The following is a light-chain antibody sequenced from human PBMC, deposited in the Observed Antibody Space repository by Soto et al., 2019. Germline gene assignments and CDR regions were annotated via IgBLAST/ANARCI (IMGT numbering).Light chain of an antibody. J-gene: IGKJ2*01. V-gene: IGKV1-5*01. Sequence: DIQMTQSPSTLSASVGDRVIITCRASQSIGSWLAWYQQKPRKAPKLLIYDASSLESGVPSRFSGSRSGTEFTLTISSLQPDDFATYYCQQYNSFLYTFGQGTKLEIK. CDR1: QSIGSW. CDR3: QQYNSFLYT. CDR2: DAS.